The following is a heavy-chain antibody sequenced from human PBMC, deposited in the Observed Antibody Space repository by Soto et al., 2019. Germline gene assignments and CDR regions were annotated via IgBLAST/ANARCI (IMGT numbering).Heavy chain of an antibody. V-gene: IGHV3-23*01. J-gene: IGHJ4*02. CDR2: IGGSSATT. Sequence: EVQLLESGGGLVQPGGSLRLSCAASGFTFSTYAMTWVRQAPGKGLEWVSSIGGSSATTYYADSVKGRFTISRDNSKNTLSLQMNSLRAEDTAIYYCANSVLYGAYMSAGDSWGQGTLVTVSS. CDR3: ANSVLYGAYMSAGDS. D-gene: IGHD4-17*01. CDR1: GFTFSTYA.